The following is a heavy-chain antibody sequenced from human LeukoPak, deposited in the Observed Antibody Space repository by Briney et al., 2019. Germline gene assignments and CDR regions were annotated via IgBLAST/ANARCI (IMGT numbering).Heavy chain of an antibody. V-gene: IGHV4-39*07. Sequence: PSETLSLTCTVSGGSISSSSYYWGWIRQPPGKGLEWIGSIYYSGSTYYNPSLKSRVTISVDTSKNQFSLKLSSVTAADMAVYYCARVIMAIAVAGPRYFQHWGQGTLVTVSS. CDR2: IYYSGST. J-gene: IGHJ1*01. CDR3: ARVIMAIAVAGPRYFQH. D-gene: IGHD6-19*01. CDR1: GGSISSSSYY.